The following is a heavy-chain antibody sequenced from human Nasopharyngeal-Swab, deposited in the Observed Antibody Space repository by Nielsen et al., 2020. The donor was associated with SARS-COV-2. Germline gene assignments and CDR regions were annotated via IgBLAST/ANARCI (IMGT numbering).Heavy chain of an antibody. V-gene: IGHV1-46*02. Sequence: ASVKVSCKASGYSFNNYYMHWVRQAPGQELEWMGLVSCDDGTRNYAQKFRGRVTMTRDTSTNPVYLDLSSLQSEDTAVYYCARVPNPHNAFDIWGQGTMVTVSS. CDR3: ARVPNPHNAFDI. D-gene: IGHD1-14*01. CDR2: VSCDDGTR. CDR1: GYSFNNYY. J-gene: IGHJ3*02.